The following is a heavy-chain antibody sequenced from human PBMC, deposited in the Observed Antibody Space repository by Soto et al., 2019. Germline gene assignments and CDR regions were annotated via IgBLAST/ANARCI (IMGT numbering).Heavy chain of an antibody. J-gene: IGHJ5*02. D-gene: IGHD6-13*01. CDR3: AGGNSSRWYWFDP. CDR2: IYYNGNT. CDR1: GGSISSTNYY. Sequence: QVQLQESGPGLVKPSQTLSLTCTVSGGSISSTNYYWSWIRRHPGKGLEWIGYIYYNGNTYYNPHLKSRVTISVDTSKNQFSLKLSSVTAADTAVYYCAGGNSSRWYWFDPWGQGTLVTVSS. V-gene: IGHV4-31*03.